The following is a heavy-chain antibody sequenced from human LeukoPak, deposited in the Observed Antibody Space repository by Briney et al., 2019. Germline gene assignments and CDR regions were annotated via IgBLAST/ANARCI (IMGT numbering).Heavy chain of an antibody. J-gene: IGHJ4*02. Sequence: PGGSLRLSCAASGFTFSSYGMHWVRQAPGKGLEWVAVISYDGGNKYYADSVKSRFTISRDNSKNTLYLQMNSLRAEDTAVYYCAKDQGYWGQGTLVTVSS. CDR1: GFTFSSYG. CDR3: AKDQGY. V-gene: IGHV3-30*18. CDR2: ISYDGGNK.